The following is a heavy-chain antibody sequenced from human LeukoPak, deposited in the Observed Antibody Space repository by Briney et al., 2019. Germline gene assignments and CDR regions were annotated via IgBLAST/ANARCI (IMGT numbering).Heavy chain of an antibody. D-gene: IGHD3-9*01. CDR1: GFTFSSYA. CDR3: VKDSLHDILTGDALDM. CDR2: ISGSGGST. J-gene: IGHJ3*02. V-gene: IGHV3-23*01. Sequence: GGSLRLSCAASGFTFSSYAMSWVRQAPGKGLEWVSAISGSGGSTYYADSVKGRFTISRDNAKNSLYLEMKGLTAEDTALYYCVKDSLHDILTGDALDMWGQGTMVTVSS.